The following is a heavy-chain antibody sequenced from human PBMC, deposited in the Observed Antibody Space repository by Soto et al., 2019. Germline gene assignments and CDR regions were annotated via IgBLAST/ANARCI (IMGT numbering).Heavy chain of an antibody. V-gene: IGHV1-69*13. Sequence: SVKVSCKASRDTFDSYAMTWVRLAPGQGPERMGGIIPILGTTKYAQKFQGRVTMTADESTSTVYMELSSLRSEDGAVYYCAAGGKNGYIKWGQGTQVTVSS. CDR1: RDTFDSYA. D-gene: IGHD1-1*01. CDR3: AAGGKNGYIK. CDR2: IIPILGTT. J-gene: IGHJ4*02.